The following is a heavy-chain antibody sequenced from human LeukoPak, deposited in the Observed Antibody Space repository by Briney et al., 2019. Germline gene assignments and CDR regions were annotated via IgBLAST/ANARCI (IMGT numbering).Heavy chain of an antibody. CDR2: ISSSSSYI. V-gene: IGHV3-11*06. J-gene: IGHJ5*02. D-gene: IGHD3-9*01. CDR3: ARAAIFGWFDP. CDR1: GFTFSDYY. Sequence: GGSLRLSCAASGFTFSDYYMSWIRQVPGKGLEWVSFISSSSSYIYYADSVQGRFTISRDNAKNSLYLQMNSLRAEDTAVYYCARAAIFGWFDPWGQGTLVTVSS.